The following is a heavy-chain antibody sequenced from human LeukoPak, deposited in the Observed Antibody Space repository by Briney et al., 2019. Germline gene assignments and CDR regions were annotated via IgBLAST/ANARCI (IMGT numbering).Heavy chain of an antibody. Sequence: ASVKVSCKASGYTFTGYYMHWVRQAPGQGLEWMGWINPNSGGTNYAQKFQGRVTMTTDTSTSTAYMELRSLRSDDTAVYYCARVEDFWSGYSTRAEYFQHWGQGTLVTVSS. J-gene: IGHJ1*01. V-gene: IGHV1-2*02. CDR1: GYTFTGYY. CDR2: INPNSGGT. D-gene: IGHD3-3*01. CDR3: ARVEDFWSGYSTRAEYFQH.